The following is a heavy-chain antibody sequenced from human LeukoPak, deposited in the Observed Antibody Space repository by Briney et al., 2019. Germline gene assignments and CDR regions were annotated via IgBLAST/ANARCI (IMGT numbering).Heavy chain of an antibody. Sequence: SETLSLTRAVYGGPFSGYYWSWIRQPPGKGLEWIGEINHSGSTNYHPSLKSRVTISVDTSKNQFSLKLSSVTAADTAVYYCARGLFLRRLLPLYDWGQGTLVTVSS. CDR2: INHSGST. D-gene: IGHD2-21*01. J-gene: IGHJ4*02. V-gene: IGHV4-34*01. CDR3: ARGLFLRRLLPLYD. CDR1: GGPFSGYY.